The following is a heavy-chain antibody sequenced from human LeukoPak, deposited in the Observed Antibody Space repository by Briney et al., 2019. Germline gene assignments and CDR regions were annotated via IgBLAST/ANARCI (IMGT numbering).Heavy chain of an antibody. Sequence: GGSLRLSCAASGFTFSSSSMNWVRQAPGKGLEFVSSISPSSSYIYYADSVKVRFTISRDDAKNSLFLQMNSLRAEDTAVYYCAREGGYCSGGSCRFFDYWGQGTLVTVSS. J-gene: IGHJ4*02. D-gene: IGHD2-15*01. V-gene: IGHV3-21*06. CDR3: AREGGYCSGGSCRFFDY. CDR2: ISPSSSYI. CDR1: GFTFSSSS.